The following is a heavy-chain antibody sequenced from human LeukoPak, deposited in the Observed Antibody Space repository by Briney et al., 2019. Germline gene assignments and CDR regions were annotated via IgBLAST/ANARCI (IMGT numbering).Heavy chain of an antibody. CDR3: ARVSYDFWSGSGFDY. CDR1: GFTFSSYG. CDR2: ISYDGSNK. D-gene: IGHD3-3*01. V-gene: IGHV3-30*03. J-gene: IGHJ4*02. Sequence: GGSLRLSCAASGFTFSSYGMHWVRQAPGKGLEWVAVISYDGSNKYYADSVKGRFTISRDNSKNTLYLQMNSLRAEDTAVYYCARVSYDFWSGSGFDYWGQGTLVTVSS.